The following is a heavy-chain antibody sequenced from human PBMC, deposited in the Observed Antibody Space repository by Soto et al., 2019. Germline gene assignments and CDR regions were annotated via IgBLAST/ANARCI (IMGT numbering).Heavy chain of an antibody. CDR2: IIPIFGTP. CDR1: GGTFDCFA. CDR3: ARSDGGGAGRGDAFNI. J-gene: IGHJ3*02. D-gene: IGHD2-15*01. Sequence: QVQLVQSGSEVKKRGSSVQVSCKTSGGTFDCFALSWMRQAPGQGLEWMGGIIPIFGTPYYAQKFQGRLTITADESTGTAYMEFSSLRSEDTALYYCARSDGGGAGRGDAFNIWGQGTMVIVSS. V-gene: IGHV1-69*01.